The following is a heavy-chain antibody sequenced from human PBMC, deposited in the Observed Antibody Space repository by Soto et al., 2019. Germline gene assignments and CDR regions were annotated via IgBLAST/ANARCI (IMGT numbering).Heavy chain of an antibody. CDR3: AKGGGDY. Sequence: EVQLLESGGGLVQPGGSLRLSCAASGFTFSSYTMSWVRQGPGKGLEWVSGISSSGGSTVYADSVKGRFTISRDNFKNALYLQMNRLRAEDTAVYYCAKGGGDYWGQGTPVTVSS. CDR2: ISSSGGST. J-gene: IGHJ4*02. D-gene: IGHD3-10*01. CDR1: GFTFSSYT. V-gene: IGHV3-23*01.